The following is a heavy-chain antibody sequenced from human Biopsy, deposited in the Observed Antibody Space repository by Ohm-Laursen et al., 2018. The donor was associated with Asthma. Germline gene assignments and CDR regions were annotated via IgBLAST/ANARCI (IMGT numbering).Heavy chain of an antibody. J-gene: IGHJ4*02. V-gene: IGHV1-69*13. Sequence: ASVKVSCNSLGGTFNTYAIGWVRQAPGQGLEWMGGINSVFGTTTYPQKFQDRVAITADDSTSTVYMELSSLRSEDTAVYYCARKAGSCISRTCYSLDFWGQGTLVTVSS. D-gene: IGHD2-2*01. CDR2: INSVFGTT. CDR3: ARKAGSCISRTCYSLDF. CDR1: GGTFNTYA.